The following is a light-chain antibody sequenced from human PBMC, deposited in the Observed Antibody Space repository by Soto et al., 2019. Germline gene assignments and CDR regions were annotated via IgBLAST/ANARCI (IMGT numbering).Light chain of an antibody. CDR1: SSNIGNNY. V-gene: IGLV1-51*02. CDR2: ENN. Sequence: QSVLTQPPSVSAAPGQKVTISCSGSSSNIGNNYVSWYQQLPGTAPKLLIYENNKRPSEIPDRFSGSKSGTSATLGITGLQTGDEADYYCGTWDSSLSAGRVFGGGTKVTVL. CDR3: GTWDSSLSAGRV. J-gene: IGLJ3*02.